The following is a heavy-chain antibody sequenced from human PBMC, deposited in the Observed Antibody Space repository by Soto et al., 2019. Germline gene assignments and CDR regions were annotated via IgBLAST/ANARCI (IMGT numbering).Heavy chain of an antibody. D-gene: IGHD3-10*01. CDR3: AKGGSGSYSNAFDI. Sequence: SETLSLTCTVSGGSISSPNFYWSWIRQHPGKGLEWIGHIYYNGTTYYNPTLKSRVSISVDTSKNQFSLKLSSVTAADTAVYYCAKGGSGSYSNAFDIWGQGTMVTVSS. J-gene: IGHJ3*02. CDR1: GGSISSPNFY. CDR2: IYYNGTT. V-gene: IGHV4-31*03.